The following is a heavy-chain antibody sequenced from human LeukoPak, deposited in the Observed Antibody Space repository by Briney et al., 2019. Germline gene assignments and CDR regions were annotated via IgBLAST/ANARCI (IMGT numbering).Heavy chain of an antibody. J-gene: IGHJ6*02. CDR1: GYTFSTYG. D-gene: IGHD3-10*01. Sequence: VASVKVSCKASGYTFSTYGISWVRQAPGQGLEWMGWIIGYKGNTKYVQKLQGRVTMTTDTSTTTAYMELRSLRSDDTAVYYCARTRGGAYNYYGMDVWGQGTTVTVSS. CDR3: ARTRGGAYNYYGMDV. V-gene: IGHV1-18*01. CDR2: IIGYKGNT.